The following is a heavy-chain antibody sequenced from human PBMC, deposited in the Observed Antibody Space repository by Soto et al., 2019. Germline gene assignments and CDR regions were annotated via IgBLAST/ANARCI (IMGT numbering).Heavy chain of an antibody. Sequence: GASVKVSCKASGGTFSSYAISWVRQAPGQGLEWMGGIIPIFGTANYAQKFQGRVTITADESTSTAYMELSSLRSEDTAVYYCATQLEYCSGGSCHYDYWGQGTVVTVSS. J-gene: IGHJ4*02. D-gene: IGHD2-15*01. CDR3: ATQLEYCSGGSCHYDY. CDR2: IIPIFGTA. CDR1: GGTFSSYA. V-gene: IGHV1-69*13.